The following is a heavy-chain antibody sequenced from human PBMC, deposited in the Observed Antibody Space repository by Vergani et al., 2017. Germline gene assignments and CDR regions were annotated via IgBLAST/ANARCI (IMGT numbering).Heavy chain of an antibody. CDR1: GYTFTDHY. V-gene: IGHV1-69-2*01. J-gene: IGHJ4*02. D-gene: IGHD6-19*01. Sequence: EVQLVQSGAEVKKPGATMKISCKVSGYTFTDHYMHWVKQAPGKGLEWMGLVDPEDGETIYAEKFKGRVTIAADTSTDTAHLELSSLRSEDTAVYYCARDLSSGWYEGLGDIVDYWGQGTLVTVSS. CDR2: VDPEDGET. CDR3: ARDLSSGWYEGLGDIVDY.